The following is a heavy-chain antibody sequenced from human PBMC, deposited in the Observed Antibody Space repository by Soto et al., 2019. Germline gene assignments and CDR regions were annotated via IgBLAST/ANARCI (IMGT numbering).Heavy chain of an antibody. CDR3: ARDTDVLMVYDIPYYYYGMDV. D-gene: IGHD2-8*01. CDR1: GFTFSSYA. Sequence: PGGSLRLSCAASGFTFSSYAMSWVRQAPGKGLEWVSAISGSGGSTYYADSVKGRFTISRDNSKNTLYLQMNSLRAEDTAVYYCARDTDVLMVYDIPYYYYGMDVWGQGTTVTVSS. CDR2: ISGSGGST. J-gene: IGHJ6*02. V-gene: IGHV3-23*01.